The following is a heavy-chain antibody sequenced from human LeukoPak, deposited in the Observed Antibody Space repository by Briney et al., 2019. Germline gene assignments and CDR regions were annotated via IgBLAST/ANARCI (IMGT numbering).Heavy chain of an antibody. CDR3: ARVVDTAMVTPIDAFDI. CDR1: GGSISSYY. CDR2: IYYSGST. J-gene: IGHJ3*02. D-gene: IGHD5-18*01. V-gene: IGHV4-59*01. Sequence: KPSETLSLTCTVSGGSISSYYWSWIRQPPGKGLEWIGYIYYSGSTNYNPSLKSRVTISVDTSKNQFSLKLSSVTAADTAVYYCARVVDTAMVTPIDAFDIWGQGTMVTVSS.